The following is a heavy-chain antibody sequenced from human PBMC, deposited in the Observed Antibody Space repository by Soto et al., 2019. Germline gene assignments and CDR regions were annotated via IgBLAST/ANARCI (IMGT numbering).Heavy chain of an antibody. Sequence: QAQLVESGGGVVQPGRSLRLSCATSGFAFSSYDMQWVRQAPGKGLERVAFISYDGTNTHYGDAVQGRCTNSRDNSKKTLYLEMRSLSADDSAVYYCAKVGGPKSQSDYWGQGALVIVSS. D-gene: IGHD2-15*01. J-gene: IGHJ4*02. CDR1: GFAFSSYD. CDR3: AKVGGPKSQSDY. V-gene: IGHV3-33*05. CDR2: ISYDGTNT.